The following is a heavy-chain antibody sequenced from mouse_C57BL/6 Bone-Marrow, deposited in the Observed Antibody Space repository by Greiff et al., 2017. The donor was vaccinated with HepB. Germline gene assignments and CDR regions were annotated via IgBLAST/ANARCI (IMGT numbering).Heavy chain of an antibody. D-gene: IGHD2-3*01. V-gene: IGHV14-4*01. CDR1: GFNIKDDY. CDR2: IDPENGDT. J-gene: IGHJ3*01. Sequence: EVQGVESGAELVRPGASVKLSCTASGFNIKDDYMHWVKQRPEQGLEWIGWIDPENGDTEYASKFQGKATITADTSSNTAYLQLSSLTSEDTAVYYCTDGYYRAYWGQGTLVTVSA. CDR3: TDGYYRAY.